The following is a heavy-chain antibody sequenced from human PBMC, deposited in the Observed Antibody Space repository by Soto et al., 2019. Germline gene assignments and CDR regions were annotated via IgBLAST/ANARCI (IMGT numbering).Heavy chain of an antibody. CDR3: ALRGDTDGFDY. D-gene: IGHD5-18*01. Sequence: EVQLVESGVGLVQPGGSLRLSCAASGFTFSSYGMNWVRQAPGKGLEWVSYIISSGSPIYYADSVKGRFPICRDNAKNSLCLPMNRLGNEDTAVYYCALRGDTDGFDYWAHGTMVTVSS. CDR2: IISSGSPI. CDR1: GFTFSSYG. J-gene: IGHJ4*01. V-gene: IGHV3-48*02.